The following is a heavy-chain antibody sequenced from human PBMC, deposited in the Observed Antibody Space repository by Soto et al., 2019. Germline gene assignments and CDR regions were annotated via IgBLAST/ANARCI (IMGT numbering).Heavy chain of an antibody. CDR3: ARDEGSAWYFDY. CDR1: GFTFSSYA. D-gene: IGHD6-19*01. V-gene: IGHV3-48*03. J-gene: IGHJ4*02. CDR2: IGSSGSTI. Sequence: GSLRLSCAASGFTFSSYAMHWVRQAPGKGLEWVSYIGSSGSTIYYADSVKGRFTISRDNAKNSLYLQMNSLRAEDTAVYFCARDEGSAWYFDYWGQGTLVTVSS.